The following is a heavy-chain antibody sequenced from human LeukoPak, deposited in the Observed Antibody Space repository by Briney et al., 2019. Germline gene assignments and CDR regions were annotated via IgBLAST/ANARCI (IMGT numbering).Heavy chain of an antibody. CDR2: INHSGST. D-gene: IGHD3-10*01. CDR1: GGSFSGYY. Sequence: SETLSLTCAVYGGSFSGYYWSWIRQPPGKGLEWIGEINHSGSTNYNPSLKSRVTISVDMSRNQFSLKLSSVTAADTAVYYCARGRDLLWFGELPPKGFDYWGQGTLVTVSS. J-gene: IGHJ4*02. CDR3: ARGRDLLWFGELPPKGFDY. V-gene: IGHV4-34*01.